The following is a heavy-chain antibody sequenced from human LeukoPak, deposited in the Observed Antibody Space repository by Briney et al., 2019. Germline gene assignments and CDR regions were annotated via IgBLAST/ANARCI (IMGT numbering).Heavy chain of an antibody. V-gene: IGHV3-53*01. CDR2: IYSGGST. Sequence: GGSLRLSCAASGFTVSSNYMSWVRQAPGKGLEWVSVIYSGGSTYYADSVKGRFTISRDNSKNTLYLQMNSLRAEDTAVYYCARDRYDFWSGYPNYYYGMDVWGQGTTVTVSS. J-gene: IGHJ6*02. D-gene: IGHD3-3*01. CDR1: GFTVSSNY. CDR3: ARDRYDFWSGYPNYYYGMDV.